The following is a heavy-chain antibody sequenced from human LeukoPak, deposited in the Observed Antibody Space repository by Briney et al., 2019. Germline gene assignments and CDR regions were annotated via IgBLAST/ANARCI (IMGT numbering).Heavy chain of an antibody. J-gene: IGHJ6*02. CDR2: ISYDGSNK. V-gene: IGHV3-30-3*01. CDR3: ARAGDSSGYYGKYYYYGMDV. D-gene: IGHD3-22*01. Sequence: PGGSLRLSCAASGFTFSSYAMHWVRQAPGKGLEWVAVISYDGSNKYYADSVKGRFTISRDNSKNTLYLQMNSLRAEDTAVYYCARAGDSSGYYGKYYYYGMDVWGQGTTVTVSS. CDR1: GFTFSSYA.